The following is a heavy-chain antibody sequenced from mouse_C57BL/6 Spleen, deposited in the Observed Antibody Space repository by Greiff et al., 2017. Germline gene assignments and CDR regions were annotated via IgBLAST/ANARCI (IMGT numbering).Heavy chain of an antibody. J-gene: IGHJ2*01. CDR2: IYPRDGST. CDR3: ARRIYYYGTGYFDY. V-gene: IGHV1-85*01. CDR1: GYTFTSYD. Sequence: QVQLQQSGPELVKPGASVKLSCKASGYTFTSYDINWVKQTPGQGLEWIGWIYPRDGSTKYNEKFKGKATLTVDTSSSTAYMELHSLTSEDSAVYFWARRIYYYGTGYFDYWGQGTTLTVSS. D-gene: IGHD1-1*01.